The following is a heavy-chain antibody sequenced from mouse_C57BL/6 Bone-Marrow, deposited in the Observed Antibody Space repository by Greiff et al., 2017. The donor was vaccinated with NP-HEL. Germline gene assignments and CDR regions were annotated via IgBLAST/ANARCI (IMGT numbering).Heavy chain of an antibody. J-gene: IGHJ4*01. CDR2: INPSSGYT. CDR3: ARFSDYDGEGWDY. Sequence: VQLQQSGAELARPGASVKMSCKASGYTFTSYTMHWVKQRPGQGLEWIGYINPSSGYTKYNQKFKDKATLTADKSSSTAYMQLSSLTSEDSAVYYCARFSDYDGEGWDYWGQGTSVTVSS. V-gene: IGHV1-4*01. D-gene: IGHD2-4*01. CDR1: GYTFTSYT.